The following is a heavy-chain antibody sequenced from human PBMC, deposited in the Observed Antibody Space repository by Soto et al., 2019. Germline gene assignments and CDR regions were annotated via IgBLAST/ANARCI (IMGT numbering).Heavy chain of an antibody. Sequence: PSETLSLTCTVSGGSISSGDYYWSWIRQPPGKGLEWIGYIYYSGSTYYNPSLKSRVTISVDTSKNQFSLKLSSVTAADTAVYYCARDSIGYSSSYWFDPWGQGTLVTVSS. CDR1: GGSISSGDYY. J-gene: IGHJ5*02. CDR3: ARDSIGYSSSYWFDP. D-gene: IGHD6-13*01. CDR2: IYYSGST. V-gene: IGHV4-30-4*01.